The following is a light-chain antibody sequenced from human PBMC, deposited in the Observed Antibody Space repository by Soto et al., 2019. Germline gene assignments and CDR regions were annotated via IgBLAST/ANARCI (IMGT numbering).Light chain of an antibody. V-gene: IGKV3-11*01. CDR3: HQRSNWPPWT. CDR2: DAS. CDR1: QSVSSY. J-gene: IGKJ1*01. Sequence: EIVLTQSPATLSLSPGERATLSCRASQSVSSYLAWYQQKPGQAPRLLIYDASNRATGIPARFSGSGSGTDFTLTNSSLETEDFAVYYCHQRSNWPPWTFGQGTKVEIK.